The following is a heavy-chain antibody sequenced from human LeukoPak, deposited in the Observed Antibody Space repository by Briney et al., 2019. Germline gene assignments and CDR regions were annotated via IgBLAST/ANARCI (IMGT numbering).Heavy chain of an antibody. CDR3: ARGAAYYYYYMDV. J-gene: IGHJ6*03. CDR2: INHSGST. Sequence: SETLSLTCAVYGGSFSGYYWSWIRQPPGKGLEWIGEINHSGSTNYNPSLKSRVTISVDTSKNQFSLKLSAVTAADTAVYYCARGAAYYYYYMDVWGIGTTVTVSS. V-gene: IGHV4-34*01. D-gene: IGHD6-13*01. CDR1: GGSFSGYY.